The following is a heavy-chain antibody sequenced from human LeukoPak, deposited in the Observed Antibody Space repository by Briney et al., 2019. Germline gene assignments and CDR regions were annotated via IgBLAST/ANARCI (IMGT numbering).Heavy chain of an antibody. D-gene: IGHD3-22*01. CDR2: IRFDGNKE. CDR3: AKDFLISPYSGYIFDN. V-gene: IGHV3-30*02. CDR1: GFTFSNYA. Sequence: QAGGSLRLSCAASGFTFSNYAMHWVRRAPGKGLEWLTFIRFDGNKEDYADSVKGRFTISRDNSKNTLYLQMNSLRTEDTAVYFCAKDFLISPYSGYIFDNWGQGILVTVSS. J-gene: IGHJ4*02.